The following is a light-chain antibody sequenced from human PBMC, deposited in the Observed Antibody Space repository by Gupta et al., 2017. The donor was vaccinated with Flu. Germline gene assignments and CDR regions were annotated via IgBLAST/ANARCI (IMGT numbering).Light chain of an antibody. CDR3: SSCTSSTTLV. Sequence: SALTPPPSLSASPGQSIALSCTVTSTDIGSYKYVSWYQQHPGKAPQLLIYDVTNRPSGVSTRFSGSKSGDTASLTISGLQAEDEADYYCSSCTSSTTLVFGGGTRLTVL. CDR2: DVT. CDR1: STDIGSYKY. J-gene: IGLJ2*01. V-gene: IGLV2-14*01.